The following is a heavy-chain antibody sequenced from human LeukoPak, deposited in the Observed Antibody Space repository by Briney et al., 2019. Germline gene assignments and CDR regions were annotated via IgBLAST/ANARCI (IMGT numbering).Heavy chain of an antibody. CDR3: IRTLIVATSPFMDV. CDR1: GFTFSSYS. Sequence: GGSLRLSRAASGFTFSSYSMHWVRQAPGKGLVWVSRVNSDGTGTTYADSVEGRFTISRDNAKNTVYLQMHSLRAEDTAIYYCIRTLIVATSPFMDVWGKGTTVTVSS. J-gene: IGHJ6*03. CDR2: VNSDGTGT. V-gene: IGHV3-74*01. D-gene: IGHD5-12*01.